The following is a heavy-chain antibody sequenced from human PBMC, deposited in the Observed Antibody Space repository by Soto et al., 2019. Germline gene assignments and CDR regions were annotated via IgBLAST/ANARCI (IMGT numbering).Heavy chain of an antibody. Sequence: LRLSCAASGFTFSDYYMGWIRQAPGKGLEWLAYISRDGNAIFYADSVNGRSTISRDNAKNSLFLQMDDLRAEDTGMFFCARGAEMSTLTKWFDPWGQGTLVTVSS. D-gene: IGHD1-1*01. CDR3: ARGAEMSTLTKWFDP. V-gene: IGHV3-11*01. CDR2: ISRDGNAI. J-gene: IGHJ5*02. CDR1: GFTFSDYY.